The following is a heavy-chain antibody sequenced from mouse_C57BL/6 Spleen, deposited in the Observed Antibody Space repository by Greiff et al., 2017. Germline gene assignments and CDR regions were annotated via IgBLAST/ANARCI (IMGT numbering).Heavy chain of an antibody. CDR2: INPSNGGT. V-gene: IGHV1-53*01. J-gene: IGHJ3*01. Sequence: QVQLQQPGTELVKPGASVKLSCKASGYTFTSYWMHWVKQRPGQGLEWIGNINPSNGGTNYNEKFKSKATLTVDKYSSTAYMQLSSLISEDSAVYYCARDGSSPAWFAYWGQGTLVTVSA. D-gene: IGHD1-1*01. CDR3: ARDGSSPAWFAY. CDR1: GYTFTSYW.